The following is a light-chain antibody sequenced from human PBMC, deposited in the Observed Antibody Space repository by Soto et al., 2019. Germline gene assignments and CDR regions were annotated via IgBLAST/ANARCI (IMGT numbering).Light chain of an antibody. CDR1: SSNIGAGYD. J-gene: IGLJ3*02. CDR3: QSYDSRLSGRV. Sequence: QSVLTQPPSVSGAPGQRVTISCTGSSSNIGAGYDVHWYQQLPGTAPKLLIYSNSNRPSGVPDRFSGSKSGTSASLAITGLQAEDEADYYCQSYDSRLSGRVFGGGTKVTVL. V-gene: IGLV1-40*01. CDR2: SNS.